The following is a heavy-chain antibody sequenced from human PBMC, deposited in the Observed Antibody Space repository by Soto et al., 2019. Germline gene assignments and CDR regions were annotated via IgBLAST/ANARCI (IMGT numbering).Heavy chain of an antibody. CDR3: ASSISSWYVSRRGGLDY. J-gene: IGHJ4*02. D-gene: IGHD6-13*01. CDR2: IYYSGST. Sequence: TLSLTCTVSGCPISSGGYYWSWIRQHPGKGLEWIGYIYYSGSTYYNPSLKSRVTISVDTSKNQFSLKLSSVTAADTAVYYCASSISSWYVSRRGGLDYWGQGTLVTVSS. V-gene: IGHV4-31*03. CDR1: GCPISSGGYY.